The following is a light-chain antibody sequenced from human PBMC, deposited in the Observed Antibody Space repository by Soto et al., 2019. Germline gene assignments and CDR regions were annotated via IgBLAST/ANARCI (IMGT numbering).Light chain of an antibody. Sequence: QSVLTQPHSVSGSPGQSVTISCTGTSSDVGGYNYVSWYQQHPGQAPKLMISDVSKRPSGVPDRFSGSKSGNTASLTISGLQAEDEADYYSCSYAGNFLKVFGTGTTVTVL. V-gene: IGLV2-11*01. J-gene: IGLJ1*01. CDR2: DVS. CDR1: SSDVGGYNY. CDR3: CSYAGNFLKV.